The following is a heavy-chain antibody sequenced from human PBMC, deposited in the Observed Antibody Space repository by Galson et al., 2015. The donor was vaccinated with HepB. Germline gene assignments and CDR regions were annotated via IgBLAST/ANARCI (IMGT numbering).Heavy chain of an antibody. J-gene: IGHJ3*02. CDR2: IWYDGSNK. D-gene: IGHD2-2*01. V-gene: IGHV3-33*08. Sequence: SLRLSCAASGFTFSSYGMHWVRQAPGKGLEWVAVIWYDGSNKYYADSVKGRFTISRDNSKNTLYLQMNSLRAEDTAVYYCARDWRDIVVVPAAMASHAFDIWGQGTMVTVSS. CDR3: ARDWRDIVVVPAAMASHAFDI. CDR1: GFTFSSYG.